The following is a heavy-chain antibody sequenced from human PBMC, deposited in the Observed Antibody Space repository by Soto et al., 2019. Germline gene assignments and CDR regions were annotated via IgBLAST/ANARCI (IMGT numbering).Heavy chain of an antibody. D-gene: IGHD3-9*01. CDR3: ARDRYYDILTGYYGFDY. J-gene: IGHJ4*02. V-gene: IGHV1-46*01. CDR2: INPSGGST. CDR1: GYTFTSYY. Sequence: VASVKVSCKASGYTFTSYYMHWVRQAPGQGLEWMGIINPSGGSTSYAQKFQGRVTMTRDTSTSAVYMELSSLRSEDTAVYYCARDRYYDILTGYYGFDYWGQGTLVTVSS.